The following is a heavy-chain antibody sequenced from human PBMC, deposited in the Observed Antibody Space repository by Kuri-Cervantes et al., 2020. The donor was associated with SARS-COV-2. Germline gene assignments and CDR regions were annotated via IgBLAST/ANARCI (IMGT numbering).Heavy chain of an antibody. V-gene: IGHV3-23*01. CDR1: GITFSSYA. CDR3: AKDYGDYYYYYMDV. J-gene: IGHJ6*03. CDR2: ITGSGGST. Sequence: GESLKISCAASGITFSSYAMSWGRQAPGKGLELVTAITGSGGSTYYAASVKRRFTISSDNSKNTQYLQMNSLRAENTSVYYWAKDYGDYYYYYMDVWGKGTTVTVSS. D-gene: IGHD4-17*01.